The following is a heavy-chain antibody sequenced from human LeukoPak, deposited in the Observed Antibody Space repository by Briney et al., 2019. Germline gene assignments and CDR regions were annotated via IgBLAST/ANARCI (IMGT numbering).Heavy chain of an antibody. CDR3: ASYRGYGY. Sequence: ASVKVSCKASGNSMSNYAVSWVRQAPGQGFEWMGGIIPIFGTADYAQKFQGRVTMTRNTSITTAYMELSSLTSEDTAVYYCASYRGYGYWGQGTLVTVSS. V-gene: IGHV1-8*01. CDR1: GNSMSNYA. J-gene: IGHJ4*02. CDR2: IIPIFGTA. D-gene: IGHD5-12*01.